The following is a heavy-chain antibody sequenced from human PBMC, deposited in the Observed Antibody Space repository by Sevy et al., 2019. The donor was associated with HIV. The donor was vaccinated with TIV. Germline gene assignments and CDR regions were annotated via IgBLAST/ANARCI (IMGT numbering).Heavy chain of an antibody. V-gene: IGHV1-18*01. Sequence: ASVKVSCKASGYTFTSYGISWVRQAPGQGLEWMGWISAYNGNTNYAQKLQGRVTMTTDTSTSTAYMELRSLRSDDTAVYYCARDTMVRGSKDYYYGMDVWGQGTTVTVSS. CDR1: GYTFTSYG. CDR2: ISAYNGNT. D-gene: IGHD3-10*01. J-gene: IGHJ6*02. CDR3: ARDTMVRGSKDYYYGMDV.